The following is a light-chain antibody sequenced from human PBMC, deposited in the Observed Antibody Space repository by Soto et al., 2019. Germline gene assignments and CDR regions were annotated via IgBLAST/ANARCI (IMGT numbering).Light chain of an antibody. CDR3: CSYGGSRAV. Sequence: QSALTQPASVSGPPGQSITISCTGTSSDVGSHNLVSWYQQHPGQAPKLMIYEVSKRPLGVSARFSASKSGNTASLTISGLQAEDEADYYCCSYGGSRAVFGGGTQLTVL. CDR2: EVS. V-gene: IGLV2-23*02. CDR1: SSDVGSHNL. J-gene: IGLJ7*01.